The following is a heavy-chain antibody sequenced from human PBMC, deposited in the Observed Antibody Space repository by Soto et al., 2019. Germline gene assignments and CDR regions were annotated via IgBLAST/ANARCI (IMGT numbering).Heavy chain of an antibody. CDR1: SGSISGYF. D-gene: IGHD1-26*01. CDR2: ISYRGNT. Sequence: PSETLSLTCTVSSGSISGYFWSWIRQPPGKEPEWIGYISYRGNTNYNPSLQSRVSISLVTSKNQISLKLDAVTASDTAVYYCARMERSKEGLSVYYFDFRGKGTLVTVSS. J-gene: IGHJ4*02. CDR3: ARMERSKEGLSVYYFDF. V-gene: IGHV4-59*01.